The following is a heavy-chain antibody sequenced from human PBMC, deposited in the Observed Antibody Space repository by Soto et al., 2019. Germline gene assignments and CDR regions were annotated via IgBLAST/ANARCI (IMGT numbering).Heavy chain of an antibody. D-gene: IGHD4-17*01. V-gene: IGHV3-21*01. Sequence: PGGSLRLSCAASGFTFSSYSMNWVRQAPGKGLEWVSSISSSSSYIYYADSVKGRFTISRDNAKNSLYLQMNSLRAEDTAVYYCARDRGVGMDDYGDLPPYNWFDPWGQGTLVTVSS. CDR1: GFTFSSYS. CDR2: ISSSSSYI. CDR3: ARDRGVGMDDYGDLPPYNWFDP. J-gene: IGHJ5*02.